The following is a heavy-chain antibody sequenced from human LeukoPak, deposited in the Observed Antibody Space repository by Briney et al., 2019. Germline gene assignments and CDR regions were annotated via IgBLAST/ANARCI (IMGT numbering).Heavy chain of an antibody. Sequence: GGSLRLSCAASGFTFSSYWMNWARQAPGKGLEWVASINHNGNVNYYVDSVKGRFTISRDNAKNSLYLQMDSLGAEDTAVYFCAKGSVAATYKFDCWGQGTLVTVSS. CDR1: GFTFSSYW. CDR3: AKGSVAATYKFDC. J-gene: IGHJ4*02. CDR2: INHNGNVN. D-gene: IGHD6-19*01. V-gene: IGHV3-7*03.